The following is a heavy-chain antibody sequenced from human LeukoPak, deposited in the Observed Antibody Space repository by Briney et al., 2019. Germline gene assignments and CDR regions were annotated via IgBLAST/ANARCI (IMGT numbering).Heavy chain of an antibody. CDR3: AVPAAIDYYYYYYMDV. Sequence: ASVKVSCKASGGTFSSYAISWVRQAPGQGLEGMGGIIPIFGTANYAQKFQGRVTITTDESTSTAYMELSSLRSEDTAVYYCAVPAAIDYYYYYYMDVWGKGTTVTVSS. V-gene: IGHV1-69*05. D-gene: IGHD2-2*01. CDR1: GGTFSSYA. CDR2: IIPIFGTA. J-gene: IGHJ6*03.